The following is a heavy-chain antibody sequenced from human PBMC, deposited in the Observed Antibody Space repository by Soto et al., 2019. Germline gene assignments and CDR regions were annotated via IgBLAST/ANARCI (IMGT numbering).Heavy chain of an antibody. J-gene: IGHJ6*02. V-gene: IGHV3-23*01. CDR3: ARIRGYWYGLDA. Sequence: VGSLRLSCAASGFPLSTYGMTWVRQAPGKGLEWVSAITGTGGNTYYVDSVKGRFTSSRDNSKNMLYLQMNSLRVEDTAVYYCARIRGYWYGLDAWGQGTTVTVSS. CDR2: ITGTGGNT. CDR1: GFPLSTYG.